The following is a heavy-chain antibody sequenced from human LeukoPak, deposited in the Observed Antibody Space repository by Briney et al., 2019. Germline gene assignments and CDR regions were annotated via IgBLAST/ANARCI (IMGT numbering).Heavy chain of an antibody. CDR1: GFTFSSYW. CDR2: IKQDGSEK. J-gene: IGHJ4*02. D-gene: IGHD6-13*01. Sequence: GGSLRLSCAPSGFTFSSYWMNWVRQAPGKGLEWVANIKQDGSEKYYVDSVNGRFTISRDNAKNSLYLQMNSLRGEDTAVYYCAASESSSWTALDYWGQGTLVTVSS. V-gene: IGHV3-7*01. CDR3: AASESSSWTALDY.